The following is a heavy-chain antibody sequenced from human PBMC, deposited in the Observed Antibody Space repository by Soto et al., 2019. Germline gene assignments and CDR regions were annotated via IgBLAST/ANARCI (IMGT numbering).Heavy chain of an antibody. Sequence: QVQLQESGPGLVKPSETLSLSCSVSGGTISNGGYFWGWVRQPPGKRLQWIGYVYYSGSTSYNLSLKSQGTMSNGRSKNQISLKLASVTAADTAVYYGATEMSSMTWYFDIWGRGAPVTVSS. CDR1: GGTISNGGYF. V-gene: IGHV4-61*08. CDR3: ATEMSSMTWYFDI. J-gene: IGHJ2*01. CDR2: VYYSGST.